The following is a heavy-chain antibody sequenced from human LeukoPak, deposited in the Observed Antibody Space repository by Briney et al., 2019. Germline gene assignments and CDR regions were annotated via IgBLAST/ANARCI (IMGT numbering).Heavy chain of an antibody. J-gene: IGHJ6*03. CDR3: ARLGFCYHRGPDLSYYYMDV. V-gene: IGHV3-21*01. CDR2: INGRSNYI. D-gene: IGHD2-21*01. Sequence: GGSLRLFCTASGFTFSSFTMNWVRQAPGKGLEWVSSINGRSNYIYYADPLKGRFTISRDNAKNSLYLELNSLRAGDSAIYYCARLGFCYHRGPDLSYYYMDVWGKGTTVTVSS. CDR1: GFTFSSFT.